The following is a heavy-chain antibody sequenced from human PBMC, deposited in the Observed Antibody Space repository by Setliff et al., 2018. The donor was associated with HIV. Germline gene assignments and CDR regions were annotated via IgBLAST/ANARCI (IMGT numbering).Heavy chain of an antibody. V-gene: IGHV4-59*11. CDR2: ISYSGST. J-gene: IGHJ4*01. CDR1: GASIRSQY. Sequence: PSETLSLTCTVSGASIRSQYWSWIRKPPGKGLEWIGYISYSGSTNYNPSLESRVAMSVDTSNQQFSLEVSSVTAADTAVYYCARTRGYSYGTLAGFDYWGRGSLVTVLL. CDR3: ARTRGYSYGTLAGFDY. D-gene: IGHD5-18*01.